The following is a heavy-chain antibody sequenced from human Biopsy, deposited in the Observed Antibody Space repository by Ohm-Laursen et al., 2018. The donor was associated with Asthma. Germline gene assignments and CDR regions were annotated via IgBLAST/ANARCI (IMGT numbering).Heavy chain of an antibody. J-gene: IGHJ4*02. V-gene: IGHV3-64D*08. CDR2: IATDGTNR. CDR3: VKDRSAGFHYFDA. D-gene: IGHD6-19*01. CDR1: GFTLSSYR. Sequence: GSLRLSCTASGFTLSSYRMHWVRQAPGRGPEYVAFIATDGTNRFYADSVKGRFTVSRDNPKRTLYLHMIAVRAEDTGVYYCVKDRSAGFHYFDAWGQGARVTVSS.